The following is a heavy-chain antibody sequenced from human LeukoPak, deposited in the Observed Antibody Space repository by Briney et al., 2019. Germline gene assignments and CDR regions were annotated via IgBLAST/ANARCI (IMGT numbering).Heavy chain of an antibody. V-gene: IGHV4-30-2*01. J-gene: IGHJ2*01. D-gene: IGHD2/OR15-2a*01. CDR2: IYHSGST. CDR3: ATRQAFSSYWYFDI. CDR1: SGPISSGGYS. Sequence: SETLSLTCAVSSGPISSGGYSWSWIRQPPGKGLEWIGYIYHSGSTYYNPSLTSRVTLSVDRSKNQFSLKLSSVTAADTAVYYCATRQAFSSYWYFDIWGRGNLVTVSS.